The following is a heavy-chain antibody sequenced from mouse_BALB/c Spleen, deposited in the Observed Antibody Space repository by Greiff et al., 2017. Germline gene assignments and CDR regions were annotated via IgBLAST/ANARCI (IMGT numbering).Heavy chain of an antibody. CDR2: IDPFNVGT. CDR3: ARTGSSYYAMDY. CDR1: GYSFTSYY. J-gene: IGHJ4*01. D-gene: IGHD1-1*01. V-gene: IGHV1S135*01. Sequence: VQLQQSGPELMKPGASVKISCKASGYSFTSYYMHWVKQSHGKSLEWIGYIDPFNVGTSYNQKFKGKATLTVDKSSSTAYMHLSSLTSEDSAVYYCARTGSSYYAMDYWGQGTSVTVSS.